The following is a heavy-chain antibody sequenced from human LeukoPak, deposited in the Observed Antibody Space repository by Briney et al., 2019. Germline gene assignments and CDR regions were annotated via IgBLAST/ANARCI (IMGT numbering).Heavy chain of an antibody. V-gene: IGHV3-21*01. D-gene: IGHD2-2*01. J-gene: IGHJ6*02. Sequence: PGGSLRLSCAASGFTFSSYSMNWVRQAPGKGLEWVSSISSSSSYIYYADSVKGRFTISRDNAKNSLYLQMNSLRAEDTAVYYCARYCSSTSCNYYYGMEVWGQGTTVTVSS. CDR1: GFTFSSYS. CDR2: ISSSSSYI. CDR3: ARYCSSTSCNYYYGMEV.